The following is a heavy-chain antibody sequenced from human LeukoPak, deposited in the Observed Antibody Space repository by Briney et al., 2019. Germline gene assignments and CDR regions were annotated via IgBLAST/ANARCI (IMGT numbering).Heavy chain of an antibody. V-gene: IGHV1-58*02. Sequence: GASVKVSCKASGFTFTSSAMQWVRQARGQRLEWIGWIGVGSGNTNYAQKFQERVTITRDMSTSTAYMDLSSLRSEDTAVYYCAASVGKWLRSPYYMDVWGKGTTVTISS. CDR2: IGVGSGNT. D-gene: IGHD5-12*01. J-gene: IGHJ6*03. CDR3: AASVGKWLRSPYYMDV. CDR1: GFTFTSSA.